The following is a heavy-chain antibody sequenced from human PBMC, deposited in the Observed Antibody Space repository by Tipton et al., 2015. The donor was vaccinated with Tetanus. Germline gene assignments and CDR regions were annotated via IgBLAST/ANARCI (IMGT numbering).Heavy chain of an antibody. CDR3: ARDQLGYSDRDALDV. CDR1: GASFRLGGYF. CDR2: IQNTGNT. Sequence: TLSLTCDVSGASFRLGGYFWSWVRQHPGRGLEWIGNIQNTGNTHNNPSVESRASIYLDTSTNQFYLRLRSVTVADTAVYYCARDQLGYSDRDALDVWGRGTMVTVSS. J-gene: IGHJ3*01. D-gene: IGHD6-13*01. V-gene: IGHV4-31*11.